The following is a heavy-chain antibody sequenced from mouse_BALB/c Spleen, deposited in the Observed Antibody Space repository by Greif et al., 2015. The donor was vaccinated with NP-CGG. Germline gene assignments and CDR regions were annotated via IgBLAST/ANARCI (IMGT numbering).Heavy chain of an antibody. CDR1: GFNIKDTY. Sequence: VQLQQSGAVLVKPGASVKLSCRASGFNIKDTYMHWVKQRPEQGLEWIGRIDPANVNLKYDPKFQGKATITTDASSNTAYLQLSSLTPEDTAGYFCANAYCKSPGFAYWGQGTLVTVSA. J-gene: IGHJ3*01. V-gene: IGHV14-3*02. CDR2: IDPANVNL. D-gene: IGHD2-10*01. CDR3: ANAYCKSPGFAY.